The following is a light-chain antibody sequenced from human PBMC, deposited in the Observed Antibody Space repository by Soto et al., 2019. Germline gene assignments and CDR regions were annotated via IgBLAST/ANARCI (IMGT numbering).Light chain of an antibody. CDR3: EQYGSSPRT. CDR1: QSVSSY. Sequence: EVVLTQSPATLSLSPGERATLSCRASQSVSSYLAWYQQKPGQAPRLLIYDASNRAPGLPARFRGRGSGTVFTLTISRLEPEDFAVYYCEQYGSSPRTFGQGSMVDVK. V-gene: IGKV3-20*01. J-gene: IGKJ1*01. CDR2: DAS.